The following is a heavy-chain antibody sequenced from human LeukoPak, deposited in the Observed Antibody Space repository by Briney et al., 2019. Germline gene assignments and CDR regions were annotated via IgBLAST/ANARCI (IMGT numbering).Heavy chain of an antibody. Sequence: GGSLRLSCAASGFTFSSYVMHWVRQAPGKGLEWVAIISYDGSNRYYADSVKGRFTISRDNSKNTLYLQMNSLRAEDTAVYYCAKGDVAVTAMNYFDYWGQGTLVTVSS. CDR2: ISYDGSNR. CDR3: AKGDVAVTAMNYFDY. V-gene: IGHV3-30*18. D-gene: IGHD2-21*02. CDR1: GFTFSSYV. J-gene: IGHJ4*02.